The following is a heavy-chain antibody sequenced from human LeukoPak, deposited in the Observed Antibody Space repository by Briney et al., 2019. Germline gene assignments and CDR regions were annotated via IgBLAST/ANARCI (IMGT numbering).Heavy chain of an antibody. Sequence: SETLSLTCTVSGGSISSSSYCWGWIRQPPGKGLEWIGSIYYSGSTYYNPSLKSRVTVSVDTSKNQFSLKLSSVTAADTAVYYCARHWVLRFLEWPNWFDPWGQGTLVTVSS. CDR3: ARHWVLRFLEWPNWFDP. V-gene: IGHV4-39*01. D-gene: IGHD3-3*01. CDR2: IYYSGST. CDR1: GGSISSSSYC. J-gene: IGHJ5*02.